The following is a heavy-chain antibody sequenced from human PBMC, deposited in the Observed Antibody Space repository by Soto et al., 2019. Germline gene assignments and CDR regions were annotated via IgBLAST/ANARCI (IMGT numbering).Heavy chain of an antibody. CDR1: GFTFSSYG. CDR3: ARDASITMIVVDYGMDV. V-gene: IGHV3-33*01. CDR2: IWYDGSNK. Sequence: QVQLVESGGGVVQPGRSLRLSCAASGFTFSSYGMHWVRQAPGKGLEWVAVIWYDGSNKYYADSVKGRFTISRDNSKNTLYLQMNSLRAEDTAVYYCARDASITMIVVDYGMDVWGQGTTVTVSS. D-gene: IGHD3-22*01. J-gene: IGHJ6*02.